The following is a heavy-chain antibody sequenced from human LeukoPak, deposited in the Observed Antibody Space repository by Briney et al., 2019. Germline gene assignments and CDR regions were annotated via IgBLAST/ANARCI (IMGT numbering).Heavy chain of an antibody. J-gene: IGHJ5*02. CDR1: GGSISSYY. CDR3: ARRGGWGFWFDP. V-gene: IGHV4-59*08. CDR2: IYYSGST. Sequence: SETLSLTCTVSGGSISSYYWSWIRQPPGKGLEWIGYIYYSGSTNYNPSLKSRVTISVDTSKNQFSLKLSSVTAADTAVYYCARRGGWGFWFDPWGQGTLVTVSS. D-gene: IGHD3-16*01.